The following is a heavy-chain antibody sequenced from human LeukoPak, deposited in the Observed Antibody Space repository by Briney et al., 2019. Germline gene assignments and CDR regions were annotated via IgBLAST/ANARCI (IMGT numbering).Heavy chain of an antibody. Sequence: GGSLRLSCAASGFTFSSYSMNWVRQAPGKGLEWVSSISSSSSYIYYADSVKGRFTISRDNAKNSLYLQMNSLRAEDTAVYYCAREGIYCSGGSCYPTDDAFDIWGRGTMVTVSS. J-gene: IGHJ3*02. CDR2: ISSSSSYI. D-gene: IGHD2-15*01. CDR1: GFTFSSYS. CDR3: AREGIYCSGGSCYPTDDAFDI. V-gene: IGHV3-21*01.